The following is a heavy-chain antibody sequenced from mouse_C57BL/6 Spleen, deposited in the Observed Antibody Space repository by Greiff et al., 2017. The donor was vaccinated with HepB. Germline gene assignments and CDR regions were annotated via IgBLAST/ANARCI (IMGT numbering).Heavy chain of an antibody. V-gene: IGHV1-82*01. CDR3: ASEDYGSSSWYFDV. CDR2: IYPGDGDT. CDR1: GYAFSSSW. J-gene: IGHJ1*03. Sequence: VKLKESGPELVKPGASVKISCKASGYAFSSSWMNWVKQRPGKGLEWIGRIYPGDGDTNYNGKFKGKATLTADKSSSTAYMQLSSLTSEDSAVYFCASEDYGSSSWYFDVWGTGTTVTVSS. D-gene: IGHD1-1*01.